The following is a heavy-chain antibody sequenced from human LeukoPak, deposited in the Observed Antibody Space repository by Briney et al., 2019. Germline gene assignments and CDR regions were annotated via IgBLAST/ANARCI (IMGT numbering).Heavy chain of an antibody. D-gene: IGHD6-13*01. CDR1: GYSFSTYW. CDR3: ARRYGTSWYYFDD. CDR2: IDPSDSYT. Sequence: PGESLQISCKGSGYSFSTYWINWVRQAPGKGLEWMGRIDPSDSYTKYSPSFQGHVTISADKSISTAYLQWSSLKASDTAMYYCARRYGTSWYYFDDWGQGTLVTVSS. V-gene: IGHV5-10-1*01. J-gene: IGHJ4*02.